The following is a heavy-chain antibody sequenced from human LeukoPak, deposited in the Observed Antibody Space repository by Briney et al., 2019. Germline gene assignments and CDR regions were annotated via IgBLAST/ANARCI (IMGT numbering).Heavy chain of an antibody. CDR2: INHSGST. J-gene: IGHJ5*02. Sequence: PSETLSLTCAVYGGSFSGYYWSWIRQPPGKGLEWIGEINHSGSTNYNPSLKSRVTISVDTSKNQFSLKLSSVTAADTAVYYCARGDYYDSSGQKSSWFDPWGQGTLVTVSS. D-gene: IGHD3-22*01. CDR1: GGSFSGYY. CDR3: ARGDYYDSSGQKSSWFDP. V-gene: IGHV4-34*01.